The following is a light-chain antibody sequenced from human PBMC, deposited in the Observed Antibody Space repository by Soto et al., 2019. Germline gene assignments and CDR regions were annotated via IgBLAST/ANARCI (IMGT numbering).Light chain of an antibody. CDR2: EVN. V-gene: IGLV2-11*01. CDR1: DSDVGDSSH. CDR3: CLSPGSLTWL. Sequence: QSALTQPRSVSGSPGQSVTISCTATDSDVGDSSHVSWYQLHPGKAPKLMIYEVNNRPSGVPDRFSGSKSGSTASLTISGLQAEDEAEYYCCLSPGSLTWLFGGGTKVTVL. J-gene: IGLJ3*02.